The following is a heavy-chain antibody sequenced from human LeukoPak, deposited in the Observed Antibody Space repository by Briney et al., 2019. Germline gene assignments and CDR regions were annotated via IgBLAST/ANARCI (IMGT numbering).Heavy chain of an antibody. J-gene: IGHJ5*02. CDR1: GGSMNSYY. D-gene: IGHD2-15*01. V-gene: IGHV4-59*01. CDR3: ARSGGYCSGGTCYSANWFDP. Sequence: YPSETLSLTCSVSGGSMNSYYWSWIRQPPGKGLEWIGYIYDSGTTNYNPSLKSRVTISVDTSKNQFSLKLSSVTAADTAVYYCARSGGYCSGGTCYSANWFDPWGQGTLVTVSS. CDR2: IYDSGTT.